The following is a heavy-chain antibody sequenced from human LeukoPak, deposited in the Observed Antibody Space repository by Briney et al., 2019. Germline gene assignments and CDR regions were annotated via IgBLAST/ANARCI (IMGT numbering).Heavy chain of an antibody. J-gene: IGHJ4*02. D-gene: IGHD3-9*01. V-gene: IGHV1-69*06. Sequence: SVKVSCKASGGTFSSYAISWVRQAPGQGLEWMGGIIPIFGTAYYAQKFQGRVTITADKSTSTAYMELSSLRSEDTAVYYCASAPPTYYDILTGAEYYFDYWGQGTLVTVSS. CDR3: ASAPPTYYDILTGAEYYFDY. CDR1: GGTFSSYA. CDR2: IIPIFGTA.